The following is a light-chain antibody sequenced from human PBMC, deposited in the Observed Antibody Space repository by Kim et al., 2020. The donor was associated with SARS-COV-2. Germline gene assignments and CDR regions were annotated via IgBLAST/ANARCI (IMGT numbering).Light chain of an antibody. CDR1: QRVRNN. CDR2: AAS. V-gene: IGKV3-15*01. J-gene: IGKJ4*01. CDR3: QQYDSWPLT. Sequence: EKILTQSPATLSVSPGERATLSCRASQRVRNNVAWYQQKPGQAPRLLIHAASSRATNIPARFSGSGSGTDFALTITNVQSEDFAIYICQQYDSWPLTFGEGTKVDIK.